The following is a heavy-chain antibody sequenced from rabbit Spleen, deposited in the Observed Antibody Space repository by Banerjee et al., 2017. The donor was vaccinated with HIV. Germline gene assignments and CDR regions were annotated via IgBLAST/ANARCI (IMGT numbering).Heavy chain of an antibody. V-gene: IGHV1S25*01. D-gene: IGHD3-1*01. CDR1: GFSLFIYW. J-gene: IGHJ6*01. CDR2: IYAGDGSI. CDR3: ARDKELAIWGYEFYL. Sequence: EESGGGLVKPGGTLTLTCKASGFSLFIYWMRWVRQAPGKGLDLIGCIYAGDGSIDYTNWVNGRFTISKTSSTVDLKMPSLTAADTATYFCARDKELAIWGYEFYLWGPGTLVTVS.